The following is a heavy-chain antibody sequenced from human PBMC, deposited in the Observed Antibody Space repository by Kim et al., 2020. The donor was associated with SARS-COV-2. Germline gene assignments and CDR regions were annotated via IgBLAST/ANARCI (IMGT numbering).Heavy chain of an antibody. CDR3: ARGHYYDSSGYIDY. J-gene: IGHJ4*02. V-gene: IGHV1-2*02. D-gene: IGHD3-22*01. CDR2: INPNSGGT. CDR1: GYTFTGYY. Sequence: ASVKVSCKASGYTFTGYYMHWVRQAPGQGLEWMGWINPNSGGTNYAQKFQGRVTMTRDTSISTAYMELSRLRSDDTAVYYCARGHYYDSSGYIDYWGQGTLVTVSS.